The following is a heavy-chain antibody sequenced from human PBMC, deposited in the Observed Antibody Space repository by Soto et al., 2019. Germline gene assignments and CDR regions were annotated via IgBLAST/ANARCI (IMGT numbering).Heavy chain of an antibody. Sequence: GALRLSCAASGFTFSNYWIHWVRQAPGKGLVWVSRINSDGTSTSYADSVKGRFTISRDNAKNTLYLQMNSLRVEDTAVYYCARAVRSGSYPYYYYGMDVWGQGTTVTVSS. J-gene: IGHJ6*02. CDR2: INSDGTST. CDR3: ARAVRSGSYPYYYYGMDV. V-gene: IGHV3-74*01. D-gene: IGHD3-10*01. CDR1: GFTFSNYW.